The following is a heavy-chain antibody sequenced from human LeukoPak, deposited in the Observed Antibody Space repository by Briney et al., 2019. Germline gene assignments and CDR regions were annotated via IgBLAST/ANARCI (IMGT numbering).Heavy chain of an antibody. Sequence: GGSLRLSCAASGFTFSSYGMHWVRQAPGKGLEWVAVISYDGSNKYYADSVKGRFTISRDNSKNTLYLQMNSLRAEDTAVYYCAKVRSSSWFDYWGQGTLVTVSS. V-gene: IGHV3-30*18. D-gene: IGHD6-13*01. CDR2: ISYDGSNK. CDR1: GFTFSSYG. J-gene: IGHJ4*02. CDR3: AKVRSSSWFDY.